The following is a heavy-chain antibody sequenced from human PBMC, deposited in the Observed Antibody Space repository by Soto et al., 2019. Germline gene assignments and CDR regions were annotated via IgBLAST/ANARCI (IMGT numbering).Heavy chain of an antibody. J-gene: IGHJ4*02. CDR3: AKDRHPDGIWTFDY. D-gene: IGHD3-9*01. CDR1: GFSFSGYT. CDR2: INGGGGNT. Sequence: EVQLLESGGHLIQPGESLRLSCAASGFSFSGYTMNWVRQAQGKGLEWISGINGGGGNTYYADSVKGRCTISRDDSKNILYLQMNSPRAEVTAIYYCAKDRHPDGIWTFDYWGRGTLVTVAS. V-gene: IGHV3-23*01.